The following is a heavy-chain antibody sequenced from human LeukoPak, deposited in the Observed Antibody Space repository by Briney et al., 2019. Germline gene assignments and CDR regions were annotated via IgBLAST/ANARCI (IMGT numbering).Heavy chain of an antibody. CDR1: SFTFRRYG. J-gene: IGHJ4*02. D-gene: IGHD3-22*01. Sequence: PGRSLRLSYAASSFTFRRYGMHWVRQAPGKGLEWVSVIGQDGDNKYYADSVRGRFTISRDNSKSTLFLQMNSLRAEDTAVYYCAKIHYHESSGYLEYWGQGTLVTVSS. CDR2: IGQDGDNK. V-gene: IGHV3-30*18. CDR3: AKIHYHESSGYLEY.